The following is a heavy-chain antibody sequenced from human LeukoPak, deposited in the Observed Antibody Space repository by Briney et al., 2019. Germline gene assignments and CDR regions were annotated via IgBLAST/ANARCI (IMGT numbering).Heavy chain of an antibody. CDR1: GSFFNTYA. J-gene: IGHJ6*02. V-gene: IGHV3-23*01. CDR2: VSESGGST. Sequence: GGSLGLSFAAPGSFFNTYAMRWFRQAPGKGLDWVPGVSESGGSTDYADSVKGRFTISRDNSKNTLYLQMNSLRAEDTAIYYCAKPLSGSYSLDYGLDVWGQGTTVTVSS. D-gene: IGHD3-10*01. CDR3: AKPLSGSYSLDYGLDV.